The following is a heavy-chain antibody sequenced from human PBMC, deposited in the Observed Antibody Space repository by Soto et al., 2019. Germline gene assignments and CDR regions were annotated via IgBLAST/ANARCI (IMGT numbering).Heavy chain of an antibody. CDR1: GGTFSSYA. J-gene: IGHJ6*02. D-gene: IGHD3-22*01. CDR2: IIPIFGTA. V-gene: IGHV1-69*01. CDR3: ASCDYYDSSGYYHYYYGMDV. Sequence: QVQLVQSGAEVKKPGSSVKVSCKASGGTFSSYAISWVRQAPGQGLEWMGGIIPIFGTANYAQKFQGRVTITADESTRKAYMKLSSLRSEDTAVYYCASCDYYDSSGYYHYYYGMDVWGQGSTVTVSS.